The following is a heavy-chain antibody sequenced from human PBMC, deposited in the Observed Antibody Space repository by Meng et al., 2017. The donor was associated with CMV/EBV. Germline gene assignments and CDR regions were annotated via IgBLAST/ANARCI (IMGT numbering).Heavy chain of an antibody. Sequence: QAPLRESGQGPVNPSQNLSLSCTVSGGSISSGDYYWSWIRQPPGKGLEWIEYIYYSGSTHYNPSLKSRVTISVDTSKNQFSLKLSSVTAADTAVYYCARAAPDYYDSSGPPDYWGQGTLVTVSS. CDR3: ARAAPDYYDSSGPPDY. CDR1: GGSISSGDYY. J-gene: IGHJ4*02. CDR2: IYYSGST. D-gene: IGHD3-22*01. V-gene: IGHV4-30-4*08.